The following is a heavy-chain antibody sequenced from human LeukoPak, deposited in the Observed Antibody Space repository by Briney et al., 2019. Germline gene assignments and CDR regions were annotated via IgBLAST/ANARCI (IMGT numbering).Heavy chain of an antibody. Sequence: SETLSLTCTVSGGSISSHYWSWIRQPPGKGLEWIGYIYYSGSTNYNPSLKSRVTISVDTSKNQFSLKLSSVTAADTAVYYCARVARYSSSITFDYWGQGTLVTVSS. CDR2: IYYSGST. V-gene: IGHV4-59*11. CDR1: GGSISSHY. J-gene: IGHJ4*02. D-gene: IGHD6-6*01. CDR3: ARVARYSSSITFDY.